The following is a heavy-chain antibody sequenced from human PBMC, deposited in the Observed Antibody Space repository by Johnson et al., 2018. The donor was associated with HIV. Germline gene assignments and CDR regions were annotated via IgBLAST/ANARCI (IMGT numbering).Heavy chain of an antibody. CDR1: GFTFSDYY. J-gene: IGHJ3*02. V-gene: IGHV3-30-3*01. CDR2: IPYDGYNK. CDR3: ARGLKGAFDI. Sequence: QVQLVESGGGLVKPGGSLRLSCAASGFTFSDYYMSWIRQAPGKGLEWVAVIPYDGYNKYYADSVRGRFTISRDNSKNTLYLQMSSLRAEDTAVYYCARGLKGAFDIWGQGTTVTVSS.